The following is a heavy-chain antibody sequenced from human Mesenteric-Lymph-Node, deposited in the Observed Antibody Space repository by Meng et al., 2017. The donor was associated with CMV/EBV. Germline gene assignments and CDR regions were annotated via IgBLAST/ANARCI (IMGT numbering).Heavy chain of an antibody. V-gene: IGHV3-21*01. CDR2: ISSSGSYR. J-gene: IGHJ4*02. CDR3: AKWAMIGFDY. CDR1: GFTFSSYS. D-gene: IGHD3-22*01. Sequence: GESLKISCAASGFTFSSYSMNWVRQAPGQGLEWVSFISSSGSYRYYADSLKGRITISRDNAKNSLYLQMNNLKAEDTAVYYCAKWAMIGFDYWGQGTLVTVSS.